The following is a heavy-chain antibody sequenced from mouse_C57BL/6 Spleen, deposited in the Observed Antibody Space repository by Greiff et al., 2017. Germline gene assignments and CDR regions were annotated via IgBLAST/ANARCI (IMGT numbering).Heavy chain of an antibody. J-gene: IGHJ4*01. CDR2: IDPSDSET. Sequence: QVQLQQPGAELVRPGSSVKLSCKASGYTFTSYWMHWVKQRPIQGLEWIGNIDPSDSETHYNQKFKDKATLTVDKSSSTAYMQLSSLTSEDSAVYYCARTGGYDEGDAMDYWGQGTSVTVSS. D-gene: IGHD2-2*01. CDR1: GYTFTSYW. CDR3: ARTGGYDEGDAMDY. V-gene: IGHV1-52*01.